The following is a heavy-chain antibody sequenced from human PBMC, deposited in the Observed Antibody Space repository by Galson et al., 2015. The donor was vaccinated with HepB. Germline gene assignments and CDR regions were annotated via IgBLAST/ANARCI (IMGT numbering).Heavy chain of an antibody. J-gene: IGHJ2*01. V-gene: IGHV1-8*01. Sequence: SVKVSCKASGYTFTSYDINWVRQATGQGLEWMGWMNPNSGNTGYAQKFQGRVTMTRNTSISTAYMELSSLRSEDTAVYYCARGTRNDYGDYVIYWYFDLWGRGTLVTVSS. CDR1: GYTFTSYD. CDR2: MNPNSGNT. D-gene: IGHD4-17*01. CDR3: ARGTRNDYGDYVIYWYFDL.